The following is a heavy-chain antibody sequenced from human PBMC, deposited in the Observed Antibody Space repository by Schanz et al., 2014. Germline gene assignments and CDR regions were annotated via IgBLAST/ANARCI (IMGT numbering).Heavy chain of an antibody. CDR3: ARDRGYCSGGSCLTFDY. CDR2: ISGGGGTR. V-gene: IGHV3-23*01. CDR1: GFTFGSYG. Sequence: EEQLLQSGGGLVQPGGSLRLSCAASGFTFGSYGMSWVRQGPGKGLEWVSGISGGGGTRNYADSVKGRFTISRDNSKNTLYLQMNTLRAEDTAVYYCARDRGYCSGGSCLTFDYWGQGTLVTVSS. J-gene: IGHJ4*02. D-gene: IGHD2-15*01.